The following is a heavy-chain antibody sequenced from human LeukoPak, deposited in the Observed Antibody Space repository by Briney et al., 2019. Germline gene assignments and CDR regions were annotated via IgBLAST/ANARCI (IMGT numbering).Heavy chain of an antibody. Sequence: PGGSLRLSCAASGFTFSNAWMSWVRQAPGKGLEWVGRIKSKTDGGTTDYAAPVKGRITISRDDSKNTLYLQMNSLKTEDTAVYYCTTLTMIVVVTLDYWGQGTLVTVSS. J-gene: IGHJ4*02. CDR1: GFTFSNAW. CDR2: IKSKTDGGTT. CDR3: TTLTMIVVVTLDY. D-gene: IGHD3-22*01. V-gene: IGHV3-15*01.